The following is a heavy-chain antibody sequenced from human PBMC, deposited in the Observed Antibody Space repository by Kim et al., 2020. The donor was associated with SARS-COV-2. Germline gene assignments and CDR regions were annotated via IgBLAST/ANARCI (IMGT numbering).Heavy chain of an antibody. CDR3: AKDIKAYSGTWIEAFD. J-gene: IGHJ3*02. V-gene: IGHV3-23*01. Sequence: GGSLRLSCAASGFTFSAYNMGWVRQAPGKGLEWVSSIRANDGSTYYADAVKGRFIISRDKSVNTLYLQMNGLGAEDTAIYYCAKDIKAYSGTWIEAFD. CDR1: GFTFSAYN. CDR2: IRANDGST. D-gene: IGHD2-15*01.